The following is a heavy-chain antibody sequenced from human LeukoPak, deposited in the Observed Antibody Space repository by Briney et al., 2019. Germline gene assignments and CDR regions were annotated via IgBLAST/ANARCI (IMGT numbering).Heavy chain of an antibody. J-gene: IGHJ4*02. CDR1: GGTFSSYA. CDR3: ARVLLYYGSSGYDY. V-gene: IGHV1-69*04. Sequence: SVKVSCKASGGTFSSYAISWVRQAPGQGLEWMGRIIPILGIANYAQKFQGRVTITADKSTSTAYMELSSLRSEDTAVYYCARVLLYYGSSGYDYWGQGTLVTVSS. D-gene: IGHD3-22*01. CDR2: IIPILGIA.